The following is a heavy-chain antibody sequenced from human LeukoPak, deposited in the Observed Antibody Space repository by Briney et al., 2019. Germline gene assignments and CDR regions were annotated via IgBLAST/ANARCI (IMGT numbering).Heavy chain of an antibody. J-gene: IGHJ4*02. D-gene: IGHD3-10*01. V-gene: IGHV4-30-4*01. CDR3: ARVAVIRGVIDY. Sequence: SGTLSLTCAVSGGSLNSGDNCWNWIRQPPGKGLEWIGYIYHSGTTYYNPPLRSRVTISIDTSKNQFSPRLNSVTAADTAVYYCARVAVIRGVIDYWGQGTLVTVSS. CDR2: IYHSGTT. CDR1: GGSLNSGDNC.